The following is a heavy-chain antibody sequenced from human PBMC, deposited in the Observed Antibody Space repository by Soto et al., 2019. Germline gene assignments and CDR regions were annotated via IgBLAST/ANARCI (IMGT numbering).Heavy chain of an antibody. CDR3: ARRFGYSTSWYLGYYFDY. D-gene: IGHD6-13*01. CDR2: ISAYNGNT. J-gene: IGHJ4*02. Sequence: SVKVSCKASGYTFTSYGISWVRQAPGQGLEWMGWISAYNGNTNYAQKLQGRVTMTTDTSTSTAYMELRSLRSDDTAVYYCARRFGYSTSWYLGYYFDYWGQGILVTVFS. V-gene: IGHV1-18*01. CDR1: GYTFTSYG.